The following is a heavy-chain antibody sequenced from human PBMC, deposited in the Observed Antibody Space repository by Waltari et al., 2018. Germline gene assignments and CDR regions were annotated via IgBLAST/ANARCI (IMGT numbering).Heavy chain of an antibody. CDR2: INPDGSET. CDR3: SVSLNS. CDR1: GFTFSSSW. V-gene: IGHV3-7*01. Sequence: EVQLVESGGGLVQPGESLRLSCRASGFTFSSSWMGLVRQAPGKGLEVVANINPDGSETHYVDSVQGGFTISRDNAQNLLYLQMNSLRAEDAAVYYCSVSLNSWGQGTLVTVSS. J-gene: IGHJ4*02.